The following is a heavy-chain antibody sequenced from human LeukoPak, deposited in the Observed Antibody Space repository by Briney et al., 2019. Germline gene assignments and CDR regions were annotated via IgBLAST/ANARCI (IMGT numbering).Heavy chain of an antibody. V-gene: IGHV1-69*04. D-gene: IGHD5-24*01. CDR3: ARDWSGDGYNYGSPYFDY. Sequence: SVKVSCKASGGTFSSYAISWVRQAPGQGLEWMGRIIPILGIANYAQKFQGRVTITADKSTSTAYMELSSLRSEDTAVYYCARDWSGDGYNYGSPYFDYWGQGTLVTVSS. J-gene: IGHJ4*02. CDR2: IIPILGIA. CDR1: GGTFSSYA.